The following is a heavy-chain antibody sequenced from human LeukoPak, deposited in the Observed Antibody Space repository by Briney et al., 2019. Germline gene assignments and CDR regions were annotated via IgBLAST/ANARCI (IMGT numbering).Heavy chain of an antibody. V-gene: IGHV4-39*01. CDR1: GGSISSSSYY. J-gene: IGHJ1*01. Sequence: SETLSLTCTVSGGSISSSSYYWGWIRQPPGKGLEWIGSIYYSGSTYYNPSLKSRVTISVDTSKNQFSLKLSSVTAADTAVYYCARAGGYFRGAEYFQYWGQGTLVTVSS. CDR2: IYYSGST. D-gene: IGHD3-22*01. CDR3: ARAGGYFRGAEYFQY.